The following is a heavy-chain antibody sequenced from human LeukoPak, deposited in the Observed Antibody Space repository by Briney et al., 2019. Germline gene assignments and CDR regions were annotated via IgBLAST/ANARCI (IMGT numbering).Heavy chain of an antibody. CDR1: GFTFSSYG. D-gene: IGHD6-13*01. CDR3: ARRIAAAGILPGV. V-gene: IGHV4-34*01. J-gene: IGHJ4*02. Sequence: GTLRLSCAASGFTFSSYGMSWVRQPPGKGLEWIGEINHSGSTNYNPSLKSRVTISVDTSKNQFSLKLSSVTAADTAVYYCARRIAAAGILPGVWGQGTLVTVSS. CDR2: INHSGST.